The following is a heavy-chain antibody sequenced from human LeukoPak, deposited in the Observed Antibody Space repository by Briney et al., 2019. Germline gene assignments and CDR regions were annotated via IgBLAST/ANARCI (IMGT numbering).Heavy chain of an antibody. CDR1: GFTFSSYG. CDR2: IWYDGNNK. J-gene: IGHJ6*02. CDR3: AKYVTAKGPPYGLDV. D-gene: IGHD1-14*01. V-gene: IGHV3-33*06. Sequence: GGSLRLSCAASGFTFSSYGMHWVRQAPGKGLEWVAGIWYDGNNKYYADSVKGRFAISRDNSKNTLYVQMNSLRAEDTAIYYCAKYVTAKGPPYGLDVWGQGTTVTVSS.